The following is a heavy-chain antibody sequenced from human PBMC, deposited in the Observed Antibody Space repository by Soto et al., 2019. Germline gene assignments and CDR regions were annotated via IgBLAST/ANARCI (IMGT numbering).Heavy chain of an antibody. D-gene: IGHD1-26*01. V-gene: IGHV3-33*01. CDR2: IGYDGNNK. CDR1: GFSFTTYG. CDR3: ARGGVPGIVGSFGSPLDI. Sequence: QVQLVESGGGWVQPGRSLRLSCEATGFSFTTYGMHWVRQAPGKGLEWVAVIGYDGNNKYYADSVEGRFTISRENSKNTVYIQMKSLRGDDTAVYYCARGGVPGIVGSFGSPLDIWGQGTVVTVS. J-gene: IGHJ3*02.